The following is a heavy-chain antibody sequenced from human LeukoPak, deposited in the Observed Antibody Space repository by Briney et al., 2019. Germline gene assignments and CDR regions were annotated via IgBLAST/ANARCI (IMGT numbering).Heavy chain of an antibody. CDR1: GGSISSSSYY. Sequence: PSETLSLTCTVSGGSISSSSYYWGWIRQPPGKGLEWIGSIYYSGSTYYNPSLKSRVTISVDTSKNQFSLKLSSVTAADTAVYYCARDRGISGELVGHFDYWGQGTLVTVSS. J-gene: IGHJ4*02. CDR3: ARDRGISGELVGHFDY. D-gene: IGHD1-26*01. CDR2: IYYSGST. V-gene: IGHV4-39*02.